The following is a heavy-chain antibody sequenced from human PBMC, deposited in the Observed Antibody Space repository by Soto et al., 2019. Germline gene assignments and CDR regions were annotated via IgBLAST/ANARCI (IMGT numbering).Heavy chain of an antibody. CDR1: GGSISSGDYY. CDR3: ARPFSPLGMDV. Sequence: TSETLSLTCTVSGGSISSGDYYWSWIRRPPGKGLEWIGYIYYSGSTYYNPSLKSRVTISVDTSKNQFSLKLSSVTAADTAVYYCARPFSPLGMDVWGQGTTVTVSS. J-gene: IGHJ6*02. V-gene: IGHV4-30-4*01. CDR2: IYYSGST.